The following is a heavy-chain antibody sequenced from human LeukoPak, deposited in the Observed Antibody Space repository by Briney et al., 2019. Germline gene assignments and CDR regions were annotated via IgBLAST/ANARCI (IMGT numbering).Heavy chain of an antibody. D-gene: IGHD3-3*01. Sequence: GGSLRLSCVASGFTFSSYAMSWVRQAPGKGLEWVSAISGSGGSTYYADSVKGRFTISRDNSKNTLYLQMNSLRAEDTAVYYCAKDPTRTIFGVGGAFDIWGQGTMVTVSS. J-gene: IGHJ3*02. CDR3: AKDPTRTIFGVGGAFDI. CDR1: GFTFSSYA. V-gene: IGHV3-23*01. CDR2: ISGSGGST.